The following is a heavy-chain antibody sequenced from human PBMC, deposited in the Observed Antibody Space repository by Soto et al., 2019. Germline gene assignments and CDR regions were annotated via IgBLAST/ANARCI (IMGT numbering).Heavy chain of an antibody. D-gene: IGHD2-15*01. V-gene: IGHV3-30-3*01. J-gene: IGHJ6*02. CDR1: GFTFSSYA. CDR2: ISYDGSNK. CDR3: ARVSNYCSGGSCYNKRYYYYGMDV. Sequence: AGGSLRLSCAASGFTFSSYAMHWVRQAPGKGLEWVAVISYDGSNKYYADSVKGRFTISRDNSKNTLYLQMNSLRAEDTAVYYCARVSNYCSGGSCYNKRYYYYGMDVWGQGTTVTVSS.